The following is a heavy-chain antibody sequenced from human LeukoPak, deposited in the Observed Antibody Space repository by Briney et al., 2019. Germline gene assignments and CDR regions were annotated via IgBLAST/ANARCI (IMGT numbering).Heavy chain of an antibody. J-gene: IGHJ4*02. V-gene: IGHV5-51*01. D-gene: IGHD6-13*01. CDR1: GYSFTSDW. CDR3: ARRASSWEYFDY. Sequence: GESLKISCKGSGYSFTSDWIGWVRQMPGKGLEWMENIYPGDSDTRYSPSFQGQVAISADKSINSAYLQWTSLKASDTAIYYCARRASSWEYFDYWGQGTLVIVSS. CDR2: IYPGDSDT.